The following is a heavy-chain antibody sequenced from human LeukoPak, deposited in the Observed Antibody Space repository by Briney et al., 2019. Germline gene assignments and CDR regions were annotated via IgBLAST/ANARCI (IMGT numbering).Heavy chain of an antibody. CDR3: ARVTTNYDILTGNDAFDI. Sequence: SETLSLTCTVSGGSISSYYWSWIRRPPGKGLEWIGYIYYSGSTNYNPSLKSRVTISVDTSKNQFSLKLSSVTAADTAVYYCARVTTNYDILTGNDAFDIWGQGTMVTVSS. CDR2: IYYSGST. D-gene: IGHD3-9*01. J-gene: IGHJ3*02. CDR1: GGSISSYY. V-gene: IGHV4-59*01.